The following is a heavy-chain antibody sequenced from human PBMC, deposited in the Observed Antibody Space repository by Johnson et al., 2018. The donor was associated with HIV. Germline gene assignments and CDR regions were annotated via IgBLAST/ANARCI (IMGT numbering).Heavy chain of an antibody. J-gene: IGHJ3*02. CDR1: GFTFDDYA. D-gene: IGHD3-3*01. V-gene: IGHV3-9*01. CDR2: ISYNSGTI. Sequence: VQLVESGGGLVQPGRSLRLSCAASGFTFDDYAMHWVRQAPGKGLEWVSGISYNSGTIGYADSVKGRFTISRDNAKNSLYLQMSSLRVEDTAVYYCTRRSPYDAFDIWGQWTMVTVSS. CDR3: TRRSPYDAFDI.